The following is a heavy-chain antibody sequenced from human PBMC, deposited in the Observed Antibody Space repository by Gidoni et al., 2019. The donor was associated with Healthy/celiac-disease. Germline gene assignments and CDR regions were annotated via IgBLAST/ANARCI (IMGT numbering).Heavy chain of an antibody. D-gene: IGHD2-8*01. CDR3: ASIVGYCTNGVCSLGGYFDY. V-gene: IGHV4-31*03. J-gene: IGHJ4*02. Sequence: QVQLQESGPGLVKTSQTLSLTRNVSGGLTTRCGYSWRWISQHHGKGLEWIVYIYYSGTTYYNPSLKSRVTRSVDTSKTQFALMLSSLTSAYTAVYYRASIVGYCTNGVCSLGGYFDYWGQGTLVTVSS. CDR1: GGLTTRCGYS. CDR2: IYYSGTT.